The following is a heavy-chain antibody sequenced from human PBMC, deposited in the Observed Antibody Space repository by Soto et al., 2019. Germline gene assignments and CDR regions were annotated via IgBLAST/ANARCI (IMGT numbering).Heavy chain of an antibody. D-gene: IGHD5-12*01. CDR2: ISVDNGNT. CDR1: GYNFNNYM. Sequence: QVQLMQSGAEVKKPGASVKVSCKASGYNFNNYMINWVRQAPGQGPECMGWISVDNGNTNHAQKIQGRVTMTTDTSTSTADMEMRSMRSNDTAVYCSARNSGYYDSWGQGSLVTVSS. J-gene: IGHJ5*01. V-gene: IGHV1-18*01. CDR3: ARNSGYYDS.